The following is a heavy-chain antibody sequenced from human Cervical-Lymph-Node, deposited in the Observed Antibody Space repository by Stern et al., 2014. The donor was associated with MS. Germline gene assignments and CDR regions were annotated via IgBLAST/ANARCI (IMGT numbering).Heavy chain of an antibody. V-gene: IGHV3-53*01. CDR3: ARDTSSPERSDW. CDR1: GFTVRRDY. D-gene: IGHD1-1*01. Sequence: EVPLVQSGGGVIQPGGSLRLSCTASGFTVRRDYMTWVRQAPGQGLEGGSLITNVGIAFYTDSVNGRFTISRDDSKNTVYLHMTSLRAEDTAMYYCARDTSSPERSDWWGQGTLVTVSS. CDR2: ITNVGIA. J-gene: IGHJ4*02.